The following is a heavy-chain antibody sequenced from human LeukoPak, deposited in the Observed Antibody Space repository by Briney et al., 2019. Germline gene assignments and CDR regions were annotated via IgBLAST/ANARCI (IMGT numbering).Heavy chain of an antibody. V-gene: IGHV4-34*01. CDR3: ARDLRTYYYDSPNDAFDI. J-gene: IGHJ3*02. Sequence: SETLSLTCAVYGGSFSGYYWSWIRQPPGQGLEWIGEINHSGSTNYNPSLKSRVTISVDTSKNQFSLKLSSVTAADTAVYYCARDLRTYYYDSPNDAFDIWGQGTMVTVSS. CDR1: GGSFSGYY. CDR2: INHSGST. D-gene: IGHD3-22*01.